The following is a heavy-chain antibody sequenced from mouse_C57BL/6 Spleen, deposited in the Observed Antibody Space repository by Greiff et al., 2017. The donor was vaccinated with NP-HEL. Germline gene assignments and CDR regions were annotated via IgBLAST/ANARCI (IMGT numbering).Heavy chain of an antibody. Sequence: EVQVVESGGGLVQPKGSLKLSCAASGFSFNTYAMNWVRQAPGKGLEWVARIRSKSNNYATYYADSVKDRFTISRDDSESMLYLQMNNLKTEDTAMYYCGGGAQATWFAYWGQGTLVTVSA. CDR2: IRSKSNNYAT. D-gene: IGHD3-2*02. V-gene: IGHV10-1*01. CDR3: GGGAQATWFAY. J-gene: IGHJ3*01. CDR1: GFSFNTYA.